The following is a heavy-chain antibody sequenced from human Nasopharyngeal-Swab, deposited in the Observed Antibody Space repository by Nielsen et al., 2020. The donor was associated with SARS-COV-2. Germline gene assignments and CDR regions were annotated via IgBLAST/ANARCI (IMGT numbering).Heavy chain of an antibody. V-gene: IGHV2-26*01. D-gene: IGHD2-15*01. J-gene: IGHJ6*03. CDR2: ILSSDEK. CDR3: ARTRVVVVVAADKYDYYMDV. Sequence: WIRQPPGKALEWLAHILSSDEKSYSTSLRSRLTISKDTSKSQVVLTMTNLDPVDTATYYCARTRVVVVVAADKYDYYMDVWGKGTTVTV.